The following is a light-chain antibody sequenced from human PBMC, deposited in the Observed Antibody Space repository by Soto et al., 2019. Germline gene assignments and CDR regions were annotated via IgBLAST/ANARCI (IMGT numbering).Light chain of an antibody. CDR2: GAS. V-gene: IGKV3-15*01. J-gene: IGKJ1*01. CDR3: QQYNNWPRT. CDR1: QSLTSRN. Sequence: EILLTQSPGTLPLSPGETATLSCGASQSLTSRNLAWYQQKPGQAPRLLIYGASTRATGIPARFSGSGSGTEFTLTISSLQSEDFEVYYCQQYNNWPRTFGQGTKVDIK.